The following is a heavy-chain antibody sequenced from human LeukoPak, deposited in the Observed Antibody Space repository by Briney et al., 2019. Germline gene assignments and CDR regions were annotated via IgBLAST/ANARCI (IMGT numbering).Heavy chain of an antibody. CDR1: GGSISSYY. CDR3: ARVADYYGSGSYPERGWFDP. CDR2: IYYSGST. D-gene: IGHD3-10*01. J-gene: IGHJ5*02. Sequence: PSETLSLTCSVSGGSISSYYWSWIRQPPGKGLDWIGYIYYSGSTNYNPSLKSRVTISVDTSKNQFSLKLSSVTAADTAVYYCARVADYYGSGSYPERGWFDPWGQGTLVTVSS. V-gene: IGHV4-59*01.